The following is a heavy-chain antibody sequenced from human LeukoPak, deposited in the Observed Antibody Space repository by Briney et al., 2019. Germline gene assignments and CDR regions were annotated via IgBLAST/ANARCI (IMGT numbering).Heavy chain of an antibody. V-gene: IGHV3-7*01. CDR2: IKQDGSEK. CDR1: GLTFSNYY. Sequence: GGSLRLSCAASGLTFSNYYMSWVRQAPGKGLEWVANIKQDGSEKYYVDSVQGRFTISRDNTKNSLFLQMNSLRAEDTAVYYRARPRWGSMATPHFDCWGQGTLVTVSS. D-gene: IGHD5-24*01. J-gene: IGHJ4*02. CDR3: ARPRWGSMATPHFDC.